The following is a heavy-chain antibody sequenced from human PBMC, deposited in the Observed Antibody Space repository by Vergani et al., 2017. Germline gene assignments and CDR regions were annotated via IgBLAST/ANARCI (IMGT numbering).Heavy chain of an antibody. CDR2: LSSSSSYT. D-gene: IGHD3-10*01. V-gene: IGHV3-11*06. CDR3: ARDVGSGSRRDAFDI. CDR1: GFTFSDYY. J-gene: IGHJ3*02. Sequence: QVQLVESGGGLVKPGGSLRLSCAASGFTFSDYYMNWIRQAPGKGLEWVSYLSSSSSYTNYADSVKGLFTISRDNANNSLYLQMNSLRAEDTAVYYCARDVGSGSRRDAFDIWGQGTMVTVSS.